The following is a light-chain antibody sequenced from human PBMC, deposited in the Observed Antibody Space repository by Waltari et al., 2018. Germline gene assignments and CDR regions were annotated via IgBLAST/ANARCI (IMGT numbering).Light chain of an antibody. CDR2: GAY. Sequence: ETVLTQSPATLSVSPGETATLSCRASQRVCANLAWYQQKPGQAPRLLIYGAYSRASGIPRRFTGSWSSPLFTLTITSLQSEDLGVYYCHQYDAWPHTFGPGTKVDV. V-gene: IGKV3-15*01. J-gene: IGKJ3*01. CDR3: HQYDAWPHT. CDR1: QRVCAN.